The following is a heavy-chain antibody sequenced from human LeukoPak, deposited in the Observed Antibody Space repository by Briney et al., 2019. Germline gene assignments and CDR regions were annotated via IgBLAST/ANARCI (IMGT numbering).Heavy chain of an antibody. CDR2: ISSSSSYI. J-gene: IGHJ4*02. V-gene: IGHV3-21*04. D-gene: IGHD3-10*01. CDR3: AKAYYGSGSYYNY. Sequence: GGSLRLPCAASGFTFSSYSMNWVRQAPGKGLEWVSSISSSSSYIYYADSVKGRFTISRDNSKNTLYLQMNSLRAEDTAVYYCAKAYYGSGSYYNYWGQGTLVTVSS. CDR1: GFTFSSYS.